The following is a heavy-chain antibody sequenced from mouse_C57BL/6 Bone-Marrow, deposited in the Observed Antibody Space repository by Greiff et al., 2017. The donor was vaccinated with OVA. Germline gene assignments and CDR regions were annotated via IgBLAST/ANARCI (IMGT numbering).Heavy chain of an antibody. CDR1: GSTFTSYD. V-gene: IGHV1-85*01. CDR3: ARGWAWVAD. J-gene: IGHJ3*01. D-gene: IGHD3-1*01. Sequence: VKLQESGPELVKPGASVKLSCKASGSTFTSYDINWVQQRPGPGLEWIGWIYTRDGSNKSNEKFKGKATLTVATSSSTAYMALHSRTSEYAAVDVCARGWAWVADGGQGTLGTVTA. CDR2: IYTRDGSN.